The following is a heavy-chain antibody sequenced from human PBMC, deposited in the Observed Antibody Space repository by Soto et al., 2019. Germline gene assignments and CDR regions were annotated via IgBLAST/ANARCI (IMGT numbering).Heavy chain of an antibody. Sequence: GGSLRLSCAASGFTVSSNYMSWVRQAPGKGLEWVSVIYSGGSTYYADSVKGRFTISRDNSKNTLYLQMNSLRAEDTAVYYCAREESIAARHYYYYMDVWGKGTTVTVSS. CDR3: AREESIAARHYYYYMDV. J-gene: IGHJ6*03. V-gene: IGHV3-66*01. CDR1: GFTVSSNY. CDR2: IYSGGST. D-gene: IGHD6-6*01.